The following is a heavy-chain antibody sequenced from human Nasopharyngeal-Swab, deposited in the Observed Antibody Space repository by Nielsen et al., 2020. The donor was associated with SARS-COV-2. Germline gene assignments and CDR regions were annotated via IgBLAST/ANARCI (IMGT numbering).Heavy chain of an antibody. V-gene: IGHV4-31*03. J-gene: IGHJ2*01. CDR3: ARLLRGGWYFDL. CDR1: GGSISSGGYY. CDR2: IYYSGST. D-gene: IGHD3-10*01. Sequence: SETLSLTCTVSGGSISSGGYYWSWIRQHPGKGLEWIGYIYYSGSTYYNPSLKSRVTISVDTSKNQFSLKLSSVTAADTAVYYCARLLRGGWYFDLWGRGTLVTVSS.